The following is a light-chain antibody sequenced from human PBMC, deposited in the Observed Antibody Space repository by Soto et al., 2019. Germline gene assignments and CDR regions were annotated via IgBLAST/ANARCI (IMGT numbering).Light chain of an antibody. CDR3: GTWDTGMVWV. J-gene: IGLJ3*02. CDR1: SSSIGTHY. CDR2: DNN. Sequence: QSVLAQPPSVSAAPGQRVSISCSGSSSSIGTHYVAWYQQVPGTPPKLLIYDNNKRPSGTPDRFSGSKSGTSATLGITGLQTGDEADYSCGTWDTGMVWVFGGGTKVTVL. V-gene: IGLV1-51*01.